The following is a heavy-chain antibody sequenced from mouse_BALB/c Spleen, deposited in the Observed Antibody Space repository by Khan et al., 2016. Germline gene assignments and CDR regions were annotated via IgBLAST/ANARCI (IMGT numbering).Heavy chain of an antibody. CDR2: ILPGSGSS. CDR3: ERFYYDYDDGMDY. Sequence: QMQLQQSGAELMKPGASVKISCKATGYTFSTYWIEWVKQRPGHGLEWIGEILPGSGSSTYTEKLKGRVTFTSDTSSNTAYMQISSLTTEDTAVYYCERFYYDYDDGMDYWGQGTSVTVSS. CDR1: GYTFSTYW. V-gene: IGHV1-9*01. J-gene: IGHJ4*01. D-gene: IGHD2-4*01.